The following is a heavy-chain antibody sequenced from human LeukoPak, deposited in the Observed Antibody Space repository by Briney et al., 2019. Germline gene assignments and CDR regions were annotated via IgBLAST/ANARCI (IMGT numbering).Heavy chain of an antibody. J-gene: IGHJ4*02. V-gene: IGHV3-23*01. CDR1: GFTFSNFA. CDR3: AKVGVGWVAFEY. CDR2: ISDSGGGT. D-gene: IGHD3-16*01. Sequence: GGSLRLSCAASGFTFSNFAMSWVRQAPGKGLQWVSAISDSGGGTFYADSVRGRFTISRDNSKNTLYLQMNSLRAEDTAVYYCAKVGVGWVAFEYWGQGTLVTVSS.